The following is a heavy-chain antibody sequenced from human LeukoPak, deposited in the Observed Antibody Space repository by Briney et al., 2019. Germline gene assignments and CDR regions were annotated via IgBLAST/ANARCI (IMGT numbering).Heavy chain of an antibody. J-gene: IGHJ4*02. CDR3: ATGTTSGSYYFAY. Sequence: GGSLRLSCAASAFTFSSYSMNWVRQAPGKGLEWVSSITSGSSYIYYTDSVKGRFTISRDNAKNSLYLQMNSLRAEDTAVYYCATGTTSGSYYFAYWGQGTLVTVSS. CDR1: AFTFSSYS. D-gene: IGHD1-1*01. V-gene: IGHV3-21*01. CDR2: ITSGSSYI.